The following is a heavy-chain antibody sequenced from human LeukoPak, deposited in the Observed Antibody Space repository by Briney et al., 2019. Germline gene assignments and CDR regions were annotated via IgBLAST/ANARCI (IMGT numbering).Heavy chain of an antibody. Sequence: GGSLRLSCAASRFTGSNNYMSRERQAPGKGLEWGSVIYSGGSTYYADSVKGRFTISRDNSKNTLYLQMNSLRAEDTAVYYCARAVPHYYYYYMDVWGKGTTVTVSS. V-gene: IGHV3-53*01. J-gene: IGHJ6*03. CDR1: RFTGSNNY. CDR2: IYSGGST. CDR3: ARAVPHYYYYYMDV.